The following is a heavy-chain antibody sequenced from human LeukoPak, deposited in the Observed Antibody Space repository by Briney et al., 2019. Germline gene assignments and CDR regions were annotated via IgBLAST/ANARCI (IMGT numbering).Heavy chain of an antibody. CDR3: ARGGSSSWRIGYYFDY. CDR2: IYSSGST. CDR1: GGSFSGYY. Sequence: PSETLSLTCAVYGGSFSGYYWSWIRQPPGQGLEWIGFIYSSGSTNYNPSLKSRVAISVDTSRNHFSLKLSSVTAADTAVYYCARGGSSSWRIGYYFDYWGQGTLVTVSS. V-gene: IGHV4-59*01. D-gene: IGHD6-13*01. J-gene: IGHJ4*02.